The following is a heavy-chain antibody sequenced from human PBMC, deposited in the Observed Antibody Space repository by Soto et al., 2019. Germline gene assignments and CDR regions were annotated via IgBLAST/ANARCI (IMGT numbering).Heavy chain of an antibody. J-gene: IGHJ4*02. CDR3: ARGYGSGRNVLDY. CDR2: IYYSGST. V-gene: IGHV4-59*01. D-gene: IGHD3-10*01. CDR1: GGSISNYY. Sequence: QVQLQESGPGLVKPSETLSLTCTVSGGSISNYYWGWIRQPPGKGLEWIGYIYYSGSTNYNPSRKTRLTKSLDTSKKRYSLTLSSVTIADTDVYYCARGYGSGRNVLDYWGQGTMVTV.